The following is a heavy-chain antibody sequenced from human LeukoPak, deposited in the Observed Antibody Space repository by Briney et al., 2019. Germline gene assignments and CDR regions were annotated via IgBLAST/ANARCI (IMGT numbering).Heavy chain of an antibody. J-gene: IGHJ5*02. D-gene: IGHD3-10*01. CDR3: ARLPAMEVVRELDP. CDR1: GGSISSSTYY. V-gene: IGHV4-39*01. Sequence: SETLSLTCTVSGGSISSSTYYWGWIRQAPGKGLEWIGSIYYSGSTYYNPSLKSRVTISVDTSKNQFSLKLSSVTAADTAVYYCARLPAMEVVRELDPWGQGTLVTVSS. CDR2: IYYSGST.